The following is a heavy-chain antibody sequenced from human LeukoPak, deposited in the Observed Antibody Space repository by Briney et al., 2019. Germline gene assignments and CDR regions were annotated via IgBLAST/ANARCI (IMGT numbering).Heavy chain of an antibody. CDR3: AKYPRGGIGYFDY. CDR2: ISGSGGST. Sequence: GGSLRLSCAASGFTFSSYAMSWVRQAPGKGLEWVSAISGSGGSTYYADSVKGRFTISSDNSKNTLYLQMNSLRAEDTAVYYCAKYPRGGIGYFDYWGQGTLVTVSS. V-gene: IGHV3-23*01. J-gene: IGHJ4*02. D-gene: IGHD3-10*01. CDR1: GFTFSSYA.